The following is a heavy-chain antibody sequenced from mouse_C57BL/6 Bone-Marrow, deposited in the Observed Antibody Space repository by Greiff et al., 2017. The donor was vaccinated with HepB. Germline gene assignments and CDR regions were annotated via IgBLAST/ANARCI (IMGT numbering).Heavy chain of an antibody. J-gene: IGHJ3*01. D-gene: IGHD1-1*01. CDR1: GYTFTSYW. CDR2: IDPSDSYT. CDR3: ARRCYGSLPWFAY. Sequence: QVQLQQPGAELVMPGASVKLSCKASGYTFTSYWMHWVKQRPGQGLEWIGEIDPSDSYTNYNQKFKGKSTLTVDKSSSTAYMQLSSLTSEDSAVYYCARRCYGSLPWFAYWGQGTLVTVSA. V-gene: IGHV1-69*01.